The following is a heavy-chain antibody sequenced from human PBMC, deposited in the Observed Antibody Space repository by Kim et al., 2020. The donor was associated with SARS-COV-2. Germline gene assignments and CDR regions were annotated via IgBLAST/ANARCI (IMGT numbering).Heavy chain of an antibody. CDR3: ARDREYYGSGSYPDY. CDR2: ISYDGSNK. Sequence: GGSLRLSCAASGFTFSSYAMHWVRQAPGKGLEWVAVISYDGSNKYYVDSVKGRFTISRDNSKNTLYLQMNSLRAEDTAVYYCARDREYYGSGSYPDYWGQGTLVTVSS. D-gene: IGHD3-10*01. V-gene: IGHV3-30*04. J-gene: IGHJ4*02. CDR1: GFTFSSYA.